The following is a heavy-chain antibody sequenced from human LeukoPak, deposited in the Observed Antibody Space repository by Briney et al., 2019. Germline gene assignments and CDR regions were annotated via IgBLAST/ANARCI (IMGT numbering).Heavy chain of an antibody. Sequence: SVKVSCKASGGTFSSYAISWVRQAPGQGLEWMGGIIPIFGTANYAQKFQGRVTITADESTSTAYMELSSLRSEDTAVYYCARDGIAAAGTNCWGQGTLVTVSS. CDR1: GGTFSSYA. J-gene: IGHJ4*02. D-gene: IGHD6-13*01. V-gene: IGHV1-69*13. CDR3: ARDGIAAAGTNC. CDR2: IIPIFGTA.